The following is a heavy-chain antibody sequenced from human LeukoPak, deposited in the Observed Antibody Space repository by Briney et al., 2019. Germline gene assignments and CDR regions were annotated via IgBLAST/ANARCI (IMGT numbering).Heavy chain of an antibody. D-gene: IGHD2-2*01. CDR2: IYYSGST. J-gene: IGHJ4*02. CDR3: ARHGRPGYCSSASCYYDY. V-gene: IGHV4-39*01. CDR1: GGSISSSSYY. Sequence: SETLSLTCTVSGGSISSSSYYWGWIRQPPGKGLEWIGSIYYSGSTYYNPSLKSRVTISVDTSKNQFSLKLSSVTAADTAVYYCARHGRPGYCSSASCYYDYWGQGTLVTVSS.